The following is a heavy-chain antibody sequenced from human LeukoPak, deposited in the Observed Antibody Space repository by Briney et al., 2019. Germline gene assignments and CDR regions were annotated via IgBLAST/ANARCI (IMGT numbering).Heavy chain of an antibody. CDR2: ISYNGSNK. D-gene: IGHD2-15*01. J-gene: IGHJ4*02. CDR3: ARDEGGYCSGGSCYSSY. V-gene: IGHV3-30*03. Sequence: GGSLRLSCAASGFTFSSYGMHWVRQAPGNGLEWVAVISYNGSNKYYADSVKGRFTISRDNSKNTLYLQMNSLRAEDTAVYYCARDEGGYCSGGSCYSSYWGQGSLVTVSS. CDR1: GFTFSSYG.